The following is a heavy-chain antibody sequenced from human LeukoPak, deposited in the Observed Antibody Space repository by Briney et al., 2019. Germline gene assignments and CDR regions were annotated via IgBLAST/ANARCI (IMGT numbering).Heavy chain of an antibody. Sequence: GGSLRLSCAASGFTFSSYSMNWVRQAPGKGLEWVSSISSSSSYIYYADSVKGRFTISRDNAKNSLYLQMNSLRAEDTAVYYCARDARQQLVERFDYWGQGTLVTISS. CDR2: ISSSSSYI. V-gene: IGHV3-21*04. D-gene: IGHD6-13*01. CDR1: GFTFSSYS. J-gene: IGHJ4*02. CDR3: ARDARQQLVERFDY.